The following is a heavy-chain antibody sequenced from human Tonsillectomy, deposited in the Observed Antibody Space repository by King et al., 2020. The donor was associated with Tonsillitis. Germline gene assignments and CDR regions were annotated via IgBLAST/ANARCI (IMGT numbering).Heavy chain of an antibody. CDR1: GFTFSNAW. Sequence: VQLVESGGGLVKPGGSLRLSCGASGFTFSNAWMSWVRQAPGKGLEWVGRIRSKIDGGTTDYAAPVKGRFTISRDDSKNTLILQMDSLKTEDTAVYYCTTYAVEVLSNGNWGQGTLVTVSS. CDR3: TTYAVEVLSNGN. V-gene: IGHV3-15*01. J-gene: IGHJ4*02. D-gene: IGHD2-21*01. CDR2: IRSKIDGGTT.